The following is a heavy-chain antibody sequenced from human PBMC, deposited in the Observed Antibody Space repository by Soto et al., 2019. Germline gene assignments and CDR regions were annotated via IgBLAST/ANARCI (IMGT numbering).Heavy chain of an antibody. Sequence: GASVKVSCKASGYTFTGYYMHWVRQAPGQGLEWMGWINPNSGGTNYAQKFQGRVTMSVDTSKNQFSLNLRSVTAADTAVYYCAREGYSDTYSYYQTLDVWGQGTTVTVSS. CDR3: AREGYSDTYSYYQTLDV. D-gene: IGHD4-17*01. J-gene: IGHJ6*02. CDR2: INPNSGGT. CDR1: GYTFTGYY. V-gene: IGHV1-2*02.